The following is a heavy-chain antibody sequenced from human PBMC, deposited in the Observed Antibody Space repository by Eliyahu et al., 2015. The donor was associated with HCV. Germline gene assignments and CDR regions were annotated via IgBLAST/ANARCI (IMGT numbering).Heavy chain of an antibody. D-gene: IGHD1/OR15-1a*01. Sequence: QVQAGGVWGRRGPAWEVPETLXVSPLDSASXDMPMHWVRQAPGKGLEWVAVISFDGNNQYYIESVKGRFTFSRDNSKSTLYLQMNSPRLEDTGIYYCARDRITGRTFSYGLDVWGHGTTVTVSS. CDR1: DSASXDMP. J-gene: IGHJ6*02. CDR2: ISFDGNNQ. CDR3: ARDRITGRTFSYGLDV. V-gene: IGHV3-30*03.